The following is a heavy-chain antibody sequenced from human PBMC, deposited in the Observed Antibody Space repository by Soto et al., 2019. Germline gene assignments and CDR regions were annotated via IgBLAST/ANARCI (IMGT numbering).Heavy chain of an antibody. V-gene: IGHV1-18*01. CDR3: ARERQWGPLPH. J-gene: IGHJ4*02. D-gene: IGHD6-19*01. CDR1: GYTFRNYG. CDR2: VSGYNRNT. Sequence: VRLVQSGAEVKKPGASVKVSCEAYGYTFRNYGITWVRQAPGQGLEWIGWVSGYNRNTNYAQKFEDRVTMTTDTSTSIAYLELRRLRIDDTAVYYCARERQWGPLPHWGPGTLLVVS.